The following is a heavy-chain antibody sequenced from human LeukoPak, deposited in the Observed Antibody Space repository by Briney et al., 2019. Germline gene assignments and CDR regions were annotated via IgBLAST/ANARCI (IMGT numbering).Heavy chain of an antibody. J-gene: IGHJ6*02. CDR2: ISYDGSNK. V-gene: IGHV3-30-3*02. D-gene: IGHD6-13*01. Sequence: HPGRSLRLSCAASGFTFSSYAMHWVRQAPGKGLEWVAVISYDGSNKYYADSVKGRFTISRDNSKNTLYMQMNSLRDEDTAVYFCANDAAQQQVSNVFYGMDVWGRGTTVTVSS. CDR3: ANDAAQQQVSNVFYGMDV. CDR1: GFTFSSYA.